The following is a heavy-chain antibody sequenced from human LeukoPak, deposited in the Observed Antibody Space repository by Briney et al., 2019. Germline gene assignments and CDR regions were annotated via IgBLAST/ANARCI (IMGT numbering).Heavy chain of an antibody. J-gene: IGHJ4*02. V-gene: IGHV4-38-2*01. CDR1: GYSISSGYY. D-gene: IGHD4-17*01. CDR3: ARGGLLDYGDYAAFDY. CDR2: IYHSGST. Sequence: SETLSLTCAVSGYSISSGYYWGWIRRPPGKGLEWIGSIYHSGSTYYNPSLKSRVTISVDTSKNQFSLKLSSVTAADTAVYYCARGGLLDYGDYAAFDYWGQGTLVTVSS.